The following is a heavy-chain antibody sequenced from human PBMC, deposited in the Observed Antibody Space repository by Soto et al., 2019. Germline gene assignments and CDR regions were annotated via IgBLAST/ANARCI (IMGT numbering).Heavy chain of an antibody. CDR2: ISPAGSTR. V-gene: IGHV3-23*01. CDR1: GIYFCSYA. Sequence: GGSLSLSCAASGIYFCSYAMTWVRQAPGKGLEWVSTISPAGSTRDYADSVKGRFTIPRDNSKSTVSLHMNNLRAEDSAAYYCATGPRSDPPENWGQGILVTVSS. J-gene: IGHJ4*02. CDR3: ATGPRSDPPEN.